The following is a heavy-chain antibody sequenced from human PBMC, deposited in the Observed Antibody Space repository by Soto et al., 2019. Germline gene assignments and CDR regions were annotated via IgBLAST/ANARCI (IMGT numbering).Heavy chain of an antibody. CDR2: XSSSSSYI. V-gene: IGHV3-21*01. CDR1: GFTFSSYS. J-gene: IGHJ6*03. CDR3: XXXXXXXXXXXAXXYYMDV. Sequence: EVQLVESGGGLVKPGGSLRLSCAASGFTFSSYSMNWVRQAPGKGXXXXXXXSSSSSYIYYADSVKGRFTXSRDNAKNSXXXXXXXXXXXXXXXXXXXXXXXXXXXXXAXXYYMDVWGKGTTVTVSS.